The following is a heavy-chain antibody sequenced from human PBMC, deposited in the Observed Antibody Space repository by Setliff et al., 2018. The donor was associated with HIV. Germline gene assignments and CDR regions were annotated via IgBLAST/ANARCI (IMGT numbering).Heavy chain of an antibody. J-gene: IGHJ3*02. CDR2: IGAVGGPT. D-gene: IGHD3-10*01. V-gene: IGHV3-23*01. Sequence: PGGSLRLSCAASGFTFSSYAMGWVRQAPGKGLEWVSTIGAVGGPTHYAESVKGRFTISKDKSKNTLYLQMSSLRDEDTAVYYCAKVLEFGIDAFDIWGQGTVVTVSS. CDR3: AKVLEFGIDAFDI. CDR1: GFTFSSYA.